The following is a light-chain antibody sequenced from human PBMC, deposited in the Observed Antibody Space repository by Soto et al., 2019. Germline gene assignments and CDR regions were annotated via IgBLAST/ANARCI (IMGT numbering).Light chain of an antibody. J-gene: IGKJ2*01. V-gene: IGKV4-1*01. CDR2: WAS. CDR1: QSILYSSNNKNY. Sequence: DIVMTQSPDSLAVSLGERATINCKSSQSILYSSNNKNYLAWYQQSPGQPPKLLIYWASTRESGVPHRFSGSGSGAYFTLTISSLQAEDVAVYYCQQYYSSPPTFGQGTKLEIK. CDR3: QQYYSSPPT.